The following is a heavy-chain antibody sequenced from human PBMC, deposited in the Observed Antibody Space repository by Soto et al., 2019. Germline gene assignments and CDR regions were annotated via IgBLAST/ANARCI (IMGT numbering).Heavy chain of an antibody. D-gene: IGHD6-19*01. Sequence: GGSLRLSCAASGFTFSSYSMNWVRQAPGKGLEWVSYISSSSSTIYYADSVKGRFTISRDNAKNSLYLQMNSLRDEDTAVYYCERFIAVAGKYYFDYWGQGTLVTVSS. CDR2: ISSSSSTI. CDR3: ERFIAVAGKYYFDY. CDR1: GFTFSSYS. J-gene: IGHJ4*02. V-gene: IGHV3-48*02.